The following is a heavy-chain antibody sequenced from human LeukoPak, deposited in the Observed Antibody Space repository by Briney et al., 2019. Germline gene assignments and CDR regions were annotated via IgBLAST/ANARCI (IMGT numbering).Heavy chain of an antibody. CDR3: ARLLPAGTSFWYFDL. V-gene: IGHV4-59*12. CDR2: IYYSGST. D-gene: IGHD2-2*01. CDR1: GGSISSYY. Sequence: SETLSLTCTVSGGSISSYYWSWIRQPPGKGLEWIGYIYYSGSTNYNPSLKSRVTISVDTSKNQFSLKLSSVTAADTAVYYCARLLPAGTSFWYFDLWGRGTLVTVSS. J-gene: IGHJ2*01.